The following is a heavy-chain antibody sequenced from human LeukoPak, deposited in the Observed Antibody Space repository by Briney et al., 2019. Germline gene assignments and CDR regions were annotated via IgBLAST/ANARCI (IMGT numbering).Heavy chain of an antibody. J-gene: IGHJ4*02. CDR2: TYYRSKWYN. D-gene: IGHD3-10*01. CDR1: GDSVSSNSAA. CDR3: ARGYYYGSGSYYPWFDY. V-gene: IGHV6-1*01. Sequence: SPTLSLTCAISGDSVSSNSAAWNWIRQSPSRGLEWLGSTYYRSKWYNDYAVSVKSRITINPDTSKNQFSLQLNSVTPEDTAVYYCARGYYYGSGSYYPWFDYWGQGTLVTVSS.